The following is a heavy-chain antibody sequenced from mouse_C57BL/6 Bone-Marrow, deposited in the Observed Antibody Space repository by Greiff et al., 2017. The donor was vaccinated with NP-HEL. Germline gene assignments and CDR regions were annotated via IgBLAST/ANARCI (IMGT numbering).Heavy chain of an antibody. CDR1: GFTFSSYG. CDR2: ISSGGSYT. CDR3: ARQEGYYYGSSVYYAMDY. V-gene: IGHV5-6*02. Sequence: DVMLVESGGDLVKPGGSLKLSCAASGFTFSSYGMSWVRPTPDKRLEWVATISSGGSYTYYPDSVKGRFTISRDNAKNTLYLQMSSLKSEDTAMYYCARQEGYYYGSSVYYAMDYWGQGTSVTVSS. D-gene: IGHD1-1*01. J-gene: IGHJ4*01.